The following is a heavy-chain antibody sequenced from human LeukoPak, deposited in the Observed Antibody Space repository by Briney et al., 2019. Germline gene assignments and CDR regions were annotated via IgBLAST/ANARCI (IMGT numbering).Heavy chain of an antibody. CDR1: GFTVSSNY. CDR3: AKDLRSSADSKMGAADC. D-gene: IGHD1-26*01. Sequence: GGSLRLSCAASGFTVSSNYMSWVRQAPGKGLEWVSVIYSGGSTYYADSVKGRFTISRDNSKNTLYLQMNSLRAEDTAVYYCAKDLRSSADSKMGAADCWGQGTLVTVSS. CDR2: IYSGGST. V-gene: IGHV3-53*05. J-gene: IGHJ4*02.